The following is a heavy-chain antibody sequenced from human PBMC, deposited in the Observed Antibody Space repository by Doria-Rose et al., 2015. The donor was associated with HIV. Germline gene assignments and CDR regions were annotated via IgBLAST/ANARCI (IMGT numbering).Heavy chain of an antibody. CDR3: ARIKSSRWYHKYYFDF. J-gene: IGHJ4*02. V-gene: IGHV2-26*01. D-gene: IGHD6-13*01. CDR2: TFSDDER. CDR1: GVSLSSPGMG. Sequence: SGPVLVKPTETLTLTCTVSGVSLSSPGMGVSWIRQPPGKALEWLAYTFSDDERSYITSLKSRLTISRGTTKSQVVLTMTDMDPVDTATYYCARIKSSRWYHKYYFDFWGQGTLVIVSA.